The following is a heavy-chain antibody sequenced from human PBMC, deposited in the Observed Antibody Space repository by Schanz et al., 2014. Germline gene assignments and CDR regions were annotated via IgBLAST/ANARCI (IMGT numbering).Heavy chain of an antibody. CDR1: GFHLSSYW. V-gene: IGHV3-7*03. CDR3: AKIWKGHPIEVRPGWSDGMDV. D-gene: IGHD6-6*01. CDR2: ITPDGSDK. Sequence: EVQLVESGGGLVQPGGSLRLSCEGFGFHLSSYWMSWVRQTPGKGLEWVAIITPDGSDKWYVDSVKGRFTISRDNAKDSLHLQMNSLRAEDTAVYYCAKIWKGHPIEVRPGWSDGMDVWGQGTTV. J-gene: IGHJ6*02.